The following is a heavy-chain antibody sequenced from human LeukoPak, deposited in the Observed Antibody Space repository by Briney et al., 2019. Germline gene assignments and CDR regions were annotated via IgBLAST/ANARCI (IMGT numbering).Heavy chain of an antibody. D-gene: IGHD3-3*01. V-gene: IGHV3-23*01. CDR1: GFTFSSYA. CDR2: ISGSGGST. CDR3: AKYARGDTIFGVVINFDY. J-gene: IGHJ4*02. Sequence: PGGSLRLSCAASGFTFSSYAMSWVRQAPGKGLEWVSAISGSGGSTYYADSVKGRFTISRDNSKNTLYLQMNSLRAEDTAVYYCAKYARGDTIFGVVINFDYWGQGTQVTVSS.